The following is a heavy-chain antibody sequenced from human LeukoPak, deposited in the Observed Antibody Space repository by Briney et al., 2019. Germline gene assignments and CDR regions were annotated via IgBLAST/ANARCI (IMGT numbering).Heavy chain of an antibody. J-gene: IGHJ4*02. CDR1: GFTFSSYA. Sequence: PGGSLRLSCAAPGFTFSSYAMSWVRQAPGKGLEWVSAISGSGGSTYYADSVKGRFTISRDNSKNTLYLQMNSLRAEDTAVYYCAKDQRVVKPTKASDYWGQGTLVTVSS. CDR2: ISGSGGST. V-gene: IGHV3-23*01. CDR3: AKDQRVVKPTKASDY. D-gene: IGHD2-2*01.